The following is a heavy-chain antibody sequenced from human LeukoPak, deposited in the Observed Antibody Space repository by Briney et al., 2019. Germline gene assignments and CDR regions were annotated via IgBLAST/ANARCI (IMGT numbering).Heavy chain of an antibody. J-gene: IGHJ3*02. CDR3: ARAAAPRGAFDI. V-gene: IGHV4-34*01. D-gene: IGHD6-25*01. CDR2: INHSGST. CDR1: GGSFSGYY. Sequence: SETLSLTCAVNGGSFSGYYWSWIRQPPGKGLEWIGEINHSGSTNYNPSLKSRVTISVDTSKKQFSLKLSSVTAADTAVYYCARAAAPRGAFDIWGQGTMVTVSS.